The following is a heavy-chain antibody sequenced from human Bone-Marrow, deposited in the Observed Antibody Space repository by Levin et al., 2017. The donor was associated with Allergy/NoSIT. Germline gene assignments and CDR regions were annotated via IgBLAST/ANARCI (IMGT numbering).Heavy chain of an antibody. D-gene: IGHD2-2*01. V-gene: IGHV1-2*02. CDR1: GYTFTGYY. CDR2: INPNSGGT. J-gene: IGHJ4*02. CDR3: ARDKRYCSSTSCYSTYYFDY. Sequence: ASVKVSCKASGYTFTGYYMHWVRQAPGQGLEWMGWINPNSGGTNYAQKFQGRVTMTRDTSISTAYMELSRLRSDDTAVYYCARDKRYCSSTSCYSTYYFDYWGQGTLVTVSS.